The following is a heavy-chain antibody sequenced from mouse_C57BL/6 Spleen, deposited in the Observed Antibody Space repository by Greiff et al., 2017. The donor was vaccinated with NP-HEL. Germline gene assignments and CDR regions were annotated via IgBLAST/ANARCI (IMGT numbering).Heavy chain of an antibody. J-gene: IGHJ2*01. CDR2: IDPSDSYT. D-gene: IGHD2-3*01. CDR1: GYTFTSYW. CDR3: ARWLLRNYFDY. Sequence: QVQLQQPGAELVRPGTSVKLSCKASGYTFTSYWMHWVKQRPGQGLEWIGVIDPSDSYTNYNQKFKGKATLTVDTSSSTAYMQLSNLTSEDSAVYYCARWLLRNYFDYWGQGTTLTVSS. V-gene: IGHV1-59*01.